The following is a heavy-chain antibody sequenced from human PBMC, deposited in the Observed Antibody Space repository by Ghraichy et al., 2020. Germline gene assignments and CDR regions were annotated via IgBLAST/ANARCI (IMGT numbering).Heavy chain of an antibody. V-gene: IGHV4-39*01. CDR2: LYYSGST. J-gene: IGHJ6*03. Sequence: SETLSLTCTVSGGSISSSSYYWGWIRQPPGEGLEWIGSLYYSGSTYYNPSLKSRVTISVDTSKNQFSLKLSSVTAADTAVYYCARHEARNYYYYMDVWGKGTTVTVSS. CDR3: ARHEARNYYYYMDV. CDR1: GGSISSSSYY. D-gene: IGHD1-14*01.